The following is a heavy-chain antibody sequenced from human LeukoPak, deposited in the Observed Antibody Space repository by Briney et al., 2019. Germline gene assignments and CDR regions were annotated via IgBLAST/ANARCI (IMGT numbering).Heavy chain of an antibody. D-gene: IGHD3-22*01. J-gene: IGHJ4*02. CDR2: IYPGDSDT. CDR3: ARRRASGYYPFDY. V-gene: IGHV5-51*01. CDR1: GYSFTSYW. Sequence: GESLKISCKGSGYSFTSYWIAWVRQMPGKGLEWMGTIYPGDSDTRYRPSFQGQVTISADKSISTAYLQWSSLKASDTAMYYCARRRASGYYPFDYWGQGTLVTVSP.